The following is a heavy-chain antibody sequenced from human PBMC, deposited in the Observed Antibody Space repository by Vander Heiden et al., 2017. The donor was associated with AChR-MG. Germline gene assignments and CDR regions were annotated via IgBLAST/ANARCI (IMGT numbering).Heavy chain of an antibody. D-gene: IGHD3-10*01. Sequence: QVQLVESGGGVVQPGRSLRLSCAASGFTFSSYAMHWVRQAPGKGLEWVAVISYDGSNKYYADSVKGRFTISRDNSKNTLYLQMNSLRAEDTAVYYCARGGRRVNMVHGDYWGQGTLVNVSS. CDR1: GFTFSSYA. J-gene: IGHJ4*02. CDR3: ARGGRRVNMVHGDY. V-gene: IGHV3-30-3*01. CDR2: ISYDGSNK.